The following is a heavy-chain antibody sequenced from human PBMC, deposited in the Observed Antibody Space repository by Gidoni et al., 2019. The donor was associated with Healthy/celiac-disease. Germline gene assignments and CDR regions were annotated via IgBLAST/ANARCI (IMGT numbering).Heavy chain of an antibody. CDR1: GFTFSSYS. Sequence: EVQLVESGGGLFKPGGSLRLTCAASGFTFSSYSMNWVRQAPGKGLEWVSSISSSSSYIYYADSVKGRFTISRDNAKNSLYLQMNSLRAEDTAVYYCASITYSGSYYFDYWGQGTLVTVSS. D-gene: IGHD1-26*01. V-gene: IGHV3-21*01. CDR2: ISSSSSYI. J-gene: IGHJ4*02. CDR3: ASITYSGSYYFDY.